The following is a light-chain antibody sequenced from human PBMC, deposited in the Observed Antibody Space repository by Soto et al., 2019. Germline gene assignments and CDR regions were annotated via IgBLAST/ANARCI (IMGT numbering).Light chain of an antibody. CDR3: QQSYKPPPYT. J-gene: IGKJ2*01. Sequence: DIQMTQSPSSLSASVGDRVTISCRASENITNFLNWYQQRPGEAPKVLIYVASDLQRGVPSRFRGTGSGTDFTLTITNLQPEDFATYYCQQSYKPPPYTFGLGTKVE. CDR2: VAS. V-gene: IGKV1-39*01. CDR1: ENITNF.